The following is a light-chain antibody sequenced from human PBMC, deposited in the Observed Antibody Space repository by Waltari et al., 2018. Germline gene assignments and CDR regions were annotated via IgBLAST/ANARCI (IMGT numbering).Light chain of an antibody. CDR1: QSLLHSNGYNY. Sequence: DIVMTQSPLSLPVTPGEPASISCRFSQSLLHSNGYNYLDWYLQNPGQSPQLLIYLGSNRASGVPDRFSGSGSGTDFTLKISRVEAEDVGVYYCMQALQTPWTFGQGTKVEIK. V-gene: IGKV2-28*01. CDR2: LGS. CDR3: MQALQTPWT. J-gene: IGKJ1*01.